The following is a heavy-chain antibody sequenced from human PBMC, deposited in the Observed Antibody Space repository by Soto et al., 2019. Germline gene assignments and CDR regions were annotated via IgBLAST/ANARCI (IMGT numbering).Heavy chain of an antibody. CDR2: ISNSSSYT. D-gene: IGHD3-22*01. Sequence: GGSLRLSCVVSGFTLSDFYMTWVRQTPGKGLEWISHISNSSSYTNYADSVKGRFTISRDNAKNSLYLQMNSLRAEDTAVYYCARVDYYDSSGYDGCDAFDIWGQGTMVTVSS. V-gene: IGHV3-11*06. CDR1: GFTLSDFY. J-gene: IGHJ3*02. CDR3: ARVDYYDSSGYDGCDAFDI.